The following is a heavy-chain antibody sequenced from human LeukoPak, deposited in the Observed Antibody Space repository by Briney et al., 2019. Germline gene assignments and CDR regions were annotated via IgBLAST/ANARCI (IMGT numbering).Heavy chain of an antibody. D-gene: IGHD3-10*01. V-gene: IGHV3-30*02. J-gene: IGHJ6*03. CDR1: GFTFSRFG. CDR3: AREQTYYYGSGSYSRYYYMDV. Sequence: GGSLRLSCAASGFTFSRFGMHWVRQAPGKGLEWVTFINYDGSKEYYADSVKGRFTISRDNAKNSLYLQMNSLRAEDTAVYYCAREQTYYYGSGSYSRYYYMDVWGKGTTVTVSS. CDR2: INYDGSKE.